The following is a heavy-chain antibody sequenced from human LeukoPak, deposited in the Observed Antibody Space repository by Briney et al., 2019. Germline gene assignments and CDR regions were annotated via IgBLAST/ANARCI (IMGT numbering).Heavy chain of an antibody. V-gene: IGHV4-39*01. CDR2: IYYGGST. D-gene: IGHD3-10*01. Sequence: SETLSLTCTVSGGSIISSSHYWGWIRQPPGKGLEWIGNIYYGGSTHYNPSLKSRATMSVDTSMNQFSLKLSSVTAADTAVYYCAKTIRVRGDAYNWFDPWGQGTLVTVPS. CDR3: AKTIRVRGDAYNWFDP. CDR1: GGSIISSSHY. J-gene: IGHJ5*02.